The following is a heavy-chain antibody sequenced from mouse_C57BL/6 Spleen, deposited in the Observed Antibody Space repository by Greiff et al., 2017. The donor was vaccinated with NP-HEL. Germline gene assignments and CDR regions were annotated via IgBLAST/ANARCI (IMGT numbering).Heavy chain of an antibody. CDR2: IYPGDGDT. Sequence: VQLQQSGPELVKPGASVKISCKASGYAFSSSWMNWVKQRPGKGLEWIGRIYPGDGDTNYNGKFKGKATLTADKSSSTAYMQLSSLTSEDSAVYFCARADYGSSYEGFAYWGQGSLVTVSA. V-gene: IGHV1-82*01. D-gene: IGHD1-1*01. CDR3: ARADYGSSYEGFAY. J-gene: IGHJ3*01. CDR1: GYAFSSSW.